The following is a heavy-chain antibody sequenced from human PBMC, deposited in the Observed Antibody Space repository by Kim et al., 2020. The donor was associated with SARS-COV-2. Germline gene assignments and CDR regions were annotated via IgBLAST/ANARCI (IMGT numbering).Heavy chain of an antibody. CDR2: INPNSGGT. D-gene: IGHD1-26*01. Sequence: ASVKVSCKASGYTFTGYYMHWVRQAPGQGLEWMGWINPNSGGTNHAQKFQGRVTMTRATSISTAYMEVTRLRSDATAVYYCARVGGGSYSRGGLYWGQGTLVTVSS. CDR1: GYTFTGYY. V-gene: IGHV1-2*02. CDR3: ARVGGGSYSRGGLY. J-gene: IGHJ4*02.